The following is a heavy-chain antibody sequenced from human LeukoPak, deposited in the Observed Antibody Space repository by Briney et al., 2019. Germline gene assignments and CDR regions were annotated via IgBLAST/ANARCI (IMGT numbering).Heavy chain of an antibody. CDR2: IKQDGNEK. J-gene: IGHJ4*02. V-gene: IGHV3-7*01. D-gene: IGHD3-10*01. CDR1: GFTFSSYW. Sequence: PGGSLRLSCAASGFTFSSYWMSWVRQAPGKGLEWVANIKQDGNEKYYVDSVKGRFTISRDNAKNSLYLQMNSLRAEDTAVYYCARVVGRIRGIQYYFDYWGQGTLVTVSS. CDR3: ARVVGRIRGIQYYFDY.